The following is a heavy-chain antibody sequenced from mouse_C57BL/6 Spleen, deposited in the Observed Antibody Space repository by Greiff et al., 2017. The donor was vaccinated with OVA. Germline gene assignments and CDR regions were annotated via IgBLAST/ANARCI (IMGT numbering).Heavy chain of an antibody. D-gene: IGHD1-1*01. Sequence: SGAELVRPGTSVKVSCKASGYAFTNYLIEWVKQRPGQGLEWIGVINPGSGGTNYNEKFKGKATLTADKSSSTAYMQLSSLTSEDSAVYFCAREDTTVWYFDVWGTGTTVAVSS. CDR2: INPGSGGT. CDR1: GYAFTNYL. J-gene: IGHJ1*03. CDR3: AREDTTVWYFDV. V-gene: IGHV1-54*01.